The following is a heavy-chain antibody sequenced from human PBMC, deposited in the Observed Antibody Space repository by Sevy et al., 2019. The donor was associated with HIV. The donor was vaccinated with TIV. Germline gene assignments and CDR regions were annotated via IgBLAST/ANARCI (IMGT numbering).Heavy chain of an antibody. CDR3: ARGNDPIVVVPAADLYYYYYGMDV. J-gene: IGHJ6*02. D-gene: IGHD2-2*01. CDR2: ISSSSSYI. Sequence: GGSLRLSCAASGFTFSSYSMNWVRQAPGKGLEWVSSISSSSSYIYYADSVKGRFTISRDNAKNSLYLQMNSLRAEDTAVYYCARGNDPIVVVPAADLYYYYYGMDVWGQGTMVTVSS. CDR1: GFTFSSYS. V-gene: IGHV3-21*01.